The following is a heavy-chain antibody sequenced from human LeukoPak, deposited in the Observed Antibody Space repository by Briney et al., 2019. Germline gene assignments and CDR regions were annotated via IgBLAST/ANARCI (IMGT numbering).Heavy chain of an antibody. Sequence: GGSPRLSCAASGFTFSNYGMHWVRQAPGKGLEWVAVIWYDGSNKYYADSVKGRFTISRDNSKYTPYLQMNSLRAEDTAVYYCAREDGYSYGWYGLDVWGQGTTVTVSS. V-gene: IGHV3-33*01. J-gene: IGHJ6*02. CDR1: GFTFSNYG. D-gene: IGHD5-18*01. CDR3: AREDGYSYGWYGLDV. CDR2: IWYDGSNK.